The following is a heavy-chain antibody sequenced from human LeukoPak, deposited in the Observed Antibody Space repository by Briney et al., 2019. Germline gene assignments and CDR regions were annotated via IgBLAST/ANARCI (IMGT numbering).Heavy chain of an antibody. CDR1: GFTFSSYG. J-gene: IGHJ4*02. Sequence: GGPLRLSCAASGFTFSSYGMHWVRQAPGKGLEWVAVIWYDGSNKYYADSVKGRFTISRDNSKNTLYLQMNSLRAEDTAVYYCASLYSSVDYWGQGTLVTVSS. CDR2: IWYDGSNK. V-gene: IGHV3-33*01. D-gene: IGHD3-16*01. CDR3: ASLYSSVDY.